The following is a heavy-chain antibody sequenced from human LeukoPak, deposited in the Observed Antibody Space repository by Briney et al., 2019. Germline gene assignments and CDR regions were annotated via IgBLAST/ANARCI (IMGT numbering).Heavy chain of an antibody. CDR1: GGSISSYY. Sequence: SETLSLTCTVSGGSISSYYWSWIRQPPGKGLEWIGYIYYSGSTNYNPSLKSRVTISVDTSKNQFSLKLSSVTAADTAVYYCARVGSSWYQEDCWGQGTLVTVSS. V-gene: IGHV4-59*01. D-gene: IGHD6-13*01. J-gene: IGHJ4*02. CDR3: ARVGSSWYQEDC. CDR2: IYYSGST.